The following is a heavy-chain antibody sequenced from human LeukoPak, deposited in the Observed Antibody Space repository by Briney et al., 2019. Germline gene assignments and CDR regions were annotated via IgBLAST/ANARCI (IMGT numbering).Heavy chain of an antibody. J-gene: IGHJ4*02. Sequence: RSSETLPLTCTVSGGSISSGDYYWSWIRQPPGKGLEWIGYIYYSGSTYYNPSLKSRVTISVDTSKNQFSLKLSSVTAADTAVYYCARGGLSYYDFWSGYYMVSYFDYWGQGTLVTVSS. CDR1: GGSISSGDYY. V-gene: IGHV4-30-4*01. CDR3: ARGGLSYYDFWSGYYMVSYFDY. CDR2: IYYSGST. D-gene: IGHD3-3*01.